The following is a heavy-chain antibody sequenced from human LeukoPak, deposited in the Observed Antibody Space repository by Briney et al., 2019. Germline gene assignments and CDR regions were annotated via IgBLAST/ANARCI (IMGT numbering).Heavy chain of an antibody. CDR3: VKEANGFDM. CDR2: IANDGRFT. D-gene: IGHD2-8*01. Sequence: GGSLRLSCAGSGFTFGGYGMHWLRQAPGKGLEWVAVIANDGRFTHYADSVKGRFTISRDNSKSTLEMQMNSLRAEDTALYYCVKEANGFDMWGLGTMVTVSS. J-gene: IGHJ3*02. V-gene: IGHV3-30*02. CDR1: GFTFGGYG.